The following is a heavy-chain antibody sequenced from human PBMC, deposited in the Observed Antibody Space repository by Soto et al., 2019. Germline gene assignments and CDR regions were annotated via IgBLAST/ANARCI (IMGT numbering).Heavy chain of an antibody. CDR1: GGSMSNYY. CDR3: ARESLPGIAVAGRFDY. J-gene: IGHJ4*02. Sequence: SETLSLTCTVSGGSMSNYYWSWIRQPAGKGLEWIGRIYTTGSTHYNPSLKSRVTLSIDMSKNQFSLKLSSVTAADTAVYYCARESLPGIAVAGRFDYWGQGTLVTVSS. CDR2: IYTTGST. D-gene: IGHD6-19*01. V-gene: IGHV4-4*07.